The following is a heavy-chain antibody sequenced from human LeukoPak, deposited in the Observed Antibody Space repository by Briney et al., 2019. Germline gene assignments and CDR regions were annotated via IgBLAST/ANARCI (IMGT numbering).Heavy chain of an antibody. Sequence: ASGFTFEYAASVKGRFTISRDDSKSIAYLQMNSLKTEDTAVYYCTRDRRGDSSSWLDAFDIWGQGTMVTVSS. V-gene: IGHV3-49*02. CDR3: TRDRRGDSSSWLDAFDI. D-gene: IGHD6-13*01. CDR2: ASGFTF. J-gene: IGHJ3*02.